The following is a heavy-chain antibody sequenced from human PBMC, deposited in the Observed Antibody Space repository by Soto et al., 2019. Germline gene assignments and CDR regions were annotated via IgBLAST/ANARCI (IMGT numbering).Heavy chain of an antibody. Sequence: QVQLVQSGAEVKKPGSSVKVSCKASGGTFSSSAISWVRQAPGQGLEWMGAIIPVFGTAHYAQKFQGRVTITAHKPTSTAYMELSRLRSEYTAVYYCARVRPERGKDVWGQGTTVTVSS. CDR2: IIPVFGTA. J-gene: IGHJ6*02. D-gene: IGHD6-25*01. V-gene: IGHV1-69*06. CDR3: ARVRPERGKDV. CDR1: GGTFSSSA.